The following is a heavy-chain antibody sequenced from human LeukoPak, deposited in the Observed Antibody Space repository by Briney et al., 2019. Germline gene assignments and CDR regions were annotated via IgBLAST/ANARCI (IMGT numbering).Heavy chain of an antibody. Sequence: GESLKISCKVSGYSFTSYWIGWVRQMPGKGLEWMGIIYPGDSDTRYSPSFQGQVTISADKSISTAYLQWSSLKASDTAMYYRARRDCSGGSCYLDAFDIWGQGTMVTVSS. D-gene: IGHD2-15*01. J-gene: IGHJ3*02. CDR1: GYSFTSYW. CDR3: ARRDCSGGSCYLDAFDI. V-gene: IGHV5-51*01. CDR2: IYPGDSDT.